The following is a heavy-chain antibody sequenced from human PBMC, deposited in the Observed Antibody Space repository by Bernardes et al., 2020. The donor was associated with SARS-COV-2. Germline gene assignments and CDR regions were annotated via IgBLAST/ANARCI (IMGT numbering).Heavy chain of an antibody. CDR2: INHSGST. J-gene: IGHJ6*03. V-gene: IGHV4-34*01. CDR3: ARVGGRDIVVVPAAKGRYYYYMDV. CDR1: GGSFSGYY. D-gene: IGHD2-2*01. Sequence: SETLSLTCAVYGGSFSGYYWSWIRQPPGKGLEWIGEINHSGSTNYNPSLKSRVTISVDTSKNQFSLKLSSVTAADTAVYYCARVGGRDIVVVPAAKGRYYYYMDVWGKGTTVTVSS.